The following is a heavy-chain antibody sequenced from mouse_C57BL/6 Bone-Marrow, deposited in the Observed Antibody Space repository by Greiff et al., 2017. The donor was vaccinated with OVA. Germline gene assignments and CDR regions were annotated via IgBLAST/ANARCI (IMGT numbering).Heavy chain of an antibody. V-gene: IGHV1-59*01. CDR3: ASLIITVVGAY. CDR1: GYTFPSYW. CDR2: IDPSDSYT. D-gene: IGHD1-1*01. J-gene: IGHJ3*01. Sequence: VQLQQPGAELVRPGTSVKLSCKASGYTFPSYWMPWVKQRPGQGLEWIGVIDPSDSYTNYNQTFKGKATLTVDTSSSTAYMQRSSLTSEDSAVYYCASLIITVVGAYGGQGTLVTVSA.